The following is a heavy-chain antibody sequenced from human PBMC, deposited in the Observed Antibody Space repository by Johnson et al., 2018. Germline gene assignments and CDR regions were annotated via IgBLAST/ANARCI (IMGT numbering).Heavy chain of an antibody. D-gene: IGHD3-10*01. J-gene: IGHJ6*03. CDR1: GGTFSSYT. Sequence: QVQLVESGAEVKKHGSSVKVSCKASGGTFSSYTISWVRQAPGQGLEWMGRIIPILGIANYAQEFQGIVPVTADKSTSTAYMELSSLRSEDTAVYYCAGDYYSSGSYGPPLGYYYYMDVWGKGTTVTVSS. V-gene: IGHV1-69*09. CDR3: AGDYYSSGSYGPPLGYYYYMDV. CDR2: IIPILGIA.